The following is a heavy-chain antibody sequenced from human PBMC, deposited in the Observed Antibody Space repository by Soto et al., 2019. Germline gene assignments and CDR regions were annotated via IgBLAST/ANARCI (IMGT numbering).Heavy chain of an antibody. D-gene: IGHD1-7*01. CDR1: GFTFSSYA. V-gene: IGHV3-30-3*01. CDR3: ARDPNWNYLSYYGMDF. Sequence: PGGSLRLSCAASGFTFSSYAMHWVRQAPGKGLEWVAVISYDGSNKYYADSVKGRFTISRDDSKNTLYLQMNSLRAEDTAVYYCARDPNWNYLSYYGMDFWGQGTTVTVSS. J-gene: IGHJ6*02. CDR2: ISYDGSNK.